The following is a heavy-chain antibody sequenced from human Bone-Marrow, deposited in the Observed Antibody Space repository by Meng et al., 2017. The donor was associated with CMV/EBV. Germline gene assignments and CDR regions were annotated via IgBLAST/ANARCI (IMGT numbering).Heavy chain of an antibody. V-gene: IGHV1-2*02. D-gene: IGHD3-10*01. CDR3: ARDRYAPGYYYGMDV. CDR1: GYTFTGYY. Sequence: ASVKVSCKASGYTFTGYYMHWVRQAPGQGLEWMGWINPNSGGTNYAQKFQGRVTMTRDTSISTAYMELSRLRSEDTAVYYCARDRYAPGYYYGMDVWGQGTTVTVSS. J-gene: IGHJ6*02. CDR2: INPNSGGT.